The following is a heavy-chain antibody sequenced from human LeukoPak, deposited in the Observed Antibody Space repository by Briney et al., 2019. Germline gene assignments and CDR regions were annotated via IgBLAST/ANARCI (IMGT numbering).Heavy chain of an antibody. CDR3: ARVAGLRRPMDV. V-gene: IGHV3-33*01. J-gene: IGHJ6*02. CDR2: IWYDGSVQ. Sequence: GGSLRLSCVASGYTFSSYGMHWVRQAPGKGLEWVAVIWYDGSVQYYADSVKGRFTISRDNSKNTLHLQMSSLRAEDTAVYYCARVAGLRRPMDVWGQGTTVTVAS. D-gene: IGHD2-15*01. CDR1: GYTFSSYG.